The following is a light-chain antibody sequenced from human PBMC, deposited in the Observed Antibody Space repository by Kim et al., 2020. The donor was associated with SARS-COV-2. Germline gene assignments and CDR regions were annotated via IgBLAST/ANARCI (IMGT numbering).Light chain of an antibody. Sequence: EVVLTQSPATLPLSPGERVTLSCRASQSIDSELAWYQQTPGQPPRLLIYDASNRASGIPARFSGSGSVTDFTLTISSLEPEDFAVYYCQQRYSWTISFGAGRRLEI. CDR2: DAS. CDR1: QSIDSE. V-gene: IGKV3-11*01. J-gene: IGKJ5*01. CDR3: QQRYSWTIS.